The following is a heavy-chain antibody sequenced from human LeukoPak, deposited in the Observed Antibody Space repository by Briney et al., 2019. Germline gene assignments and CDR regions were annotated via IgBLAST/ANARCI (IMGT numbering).Heavy chain of an antibody. CDR1: GFTFSSYA. CDR3: AKVTQYQLLYEYSSGWYFDY. V-gene: IGHV3-23*01. D-gene: IGHD2-2*02. Sequence: PGGSLRLSCAASGFTFSSYAVSWVRQAPGKGLEWVSAISGSGGSTYYADSVKGRFTISRDNSKNTLYLQMNSLRAEDTAVYYCAKVTQYQLLYEYSSGWYFDYWGQGTLVTVSS. CDR2: ISGSGGST. J-gene: IGHJ4*02.